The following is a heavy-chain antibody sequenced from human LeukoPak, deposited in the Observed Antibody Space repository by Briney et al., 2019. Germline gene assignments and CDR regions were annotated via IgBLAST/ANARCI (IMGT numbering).Heavy chain of an antibody. Sequence: PGGSLRLSCAASGFTFSSYGMHWVRQAPGKGLEWVAFIRYDGSNKYYADSVKGRFTISRDNSKNTLYLQMNSLRAEDTAAYYCAKMAAVTPYDYYYMDVWGKGTTVTVSS. J-gene: IGHJ6*03. CDR3: AKMAAVTPYDYYYMDV. CDR1: GFTFSSYG. D-gene: IGHD4-11*01. V-gene: IGHV3-30*02. CDR2: IRYDGSNK.